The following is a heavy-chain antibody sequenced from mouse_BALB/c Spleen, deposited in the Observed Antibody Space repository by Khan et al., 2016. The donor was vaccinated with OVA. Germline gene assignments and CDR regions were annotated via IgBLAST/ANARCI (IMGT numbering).Heavy chain of an antibody. V-gene: IGHV3-2*02. Sequence: EVKLLESGPGLVKPSQSLSLTCTVTGYSITSDYAWDWIRQFPGNKLEWMGYISYGGSTSYNPSLKSQISITRDTSKNQFFLQLNSVTTEDTATYYCARKNYYGYAMDYWGQGTSVTVSA. CDR2: ISYGGST. CDR1: GYSITSDYA. D-gene: IGHD1-1*01. CDR3: ARKNYYGYAMDY. J-gene: IGHJ4*01.